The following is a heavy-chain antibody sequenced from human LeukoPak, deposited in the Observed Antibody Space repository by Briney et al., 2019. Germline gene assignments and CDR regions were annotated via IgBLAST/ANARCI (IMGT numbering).Heavy chain of an antibody. CDR2: LSGSSDYI. V-gene: IGHV3-21*04. D-gene: IGHD2-2*01. Sequence: PGGSLRLSCAASGFTFSIYSMIWVRQAPGKGLEWVSSLSGSSDYIYYSDSVKGRFTISRDNAKNSLYLQLNSLRAEDMALYYCAKDMDQLPLNDAFDIWGQGTMVTVSS. CDR1: GFTFSIYS. J-gene: IGHJ3*02. CDR3: AKDMDQLPLNDAFDI.